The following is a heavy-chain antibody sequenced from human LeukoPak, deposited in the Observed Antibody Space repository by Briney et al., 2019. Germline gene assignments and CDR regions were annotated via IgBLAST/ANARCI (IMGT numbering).Heavy chain of an antibody. Sequence: GESLKISCKGSGYSFTSYWIGWVRQMPGKGLEWTGIIYPGDSDTRYSPSFQGQVTISADKSISTAYLQWSSLKASDTAMYYCARRTYYYDSSGPNWFDPWGQGTLVTVSS. CDR2: IYPGDSDT. V-gene: IGHV5-51*01. D-gene: IGHD3-22*01. CDR1: GYSFTSYW. CDR3: ARRTYYYDSSGPNWFDP. J-gene: IGHJ5*02.